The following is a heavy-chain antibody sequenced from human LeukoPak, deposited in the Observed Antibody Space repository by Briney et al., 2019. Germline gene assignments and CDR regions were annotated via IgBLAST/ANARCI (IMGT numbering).Heavy chain of an antibody. CDR1: GGSISSSYFY. Sequence: PSETLSLTCTVSGGSISSSYFYWGWIRQPPGKGLEWIVSISYSGSTYYTPSLKSRVPISVDTSKNQFSLKLSSVTAADTAVYYCARQGSGNYLSPVNYWGQGTLVTVSS. J-gene: IGHJ4*02. CDR2: ISYSGST. D-gene: IGHD1-26*01. CDR3: ARQGSGNYLSPVNY. V-gene: IGHV4-39*01.